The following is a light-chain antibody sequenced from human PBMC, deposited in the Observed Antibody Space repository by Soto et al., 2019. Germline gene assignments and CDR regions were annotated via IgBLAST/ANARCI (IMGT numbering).Light chain of an antibody. CDR3: CSYAGSSTVV. V-gene: IGLV2-23*02. CDR1: SSDVGSYNL. Sequence: QSALTQPASVSGSPGQSITISCTGTSSDVGSYNLVSWYQQHPGKAPKFMIYDVTERPSGVSNRLSGSKSGNTASLTISGLQGEDEADYYCCSYAGSSTVVFGGGTKLTVL. J-gene: IGLJ2*01. CDR2: DVT.